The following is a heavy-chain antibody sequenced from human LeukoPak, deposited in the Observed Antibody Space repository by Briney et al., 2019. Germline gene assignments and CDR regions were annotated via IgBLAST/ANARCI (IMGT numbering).Heavy chain of an antibody. D-gene: IGHD3-22*01. V-gene: IGHV4-4*07. CDR1: GGSISSYY. J-gene: IGHJ1*01. CDR2: IYTSGST. Sequence: SETLSLTCTVSGGSISSYYLSWIRQPAGKGLEWIGRIYTSGSTNYNPSLKSRVTMSVDTSKNQFSLKLSSVTAADTAVYYCARDQGHYYYDSSVYFQHWRQGTLVTVSS. CDR3: ARDQGHYYYDSSVYFQH.